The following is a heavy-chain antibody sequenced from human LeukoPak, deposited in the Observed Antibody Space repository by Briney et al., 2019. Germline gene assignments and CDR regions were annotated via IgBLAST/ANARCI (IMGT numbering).Heavy chain of an antibody. CDR2: ISCYNGDT. D-gene: IGHD6-19*01. V-gene: IGHV1-18*01. Sequence: EASVKVSCKASGYTFTSHGISWVRQAPGQGLEWMGWISCYNGDTKYTQNLQGRVTMTTDTSTSTAYMELRSLRSDDTAVYYCARDPTNTSGWYVYFDFWGQGTLVTV. J-gene: IGHJ4*02. CDR1: GYTFTSHG. CDR3: ARDPTNTSGWYVYFDF.